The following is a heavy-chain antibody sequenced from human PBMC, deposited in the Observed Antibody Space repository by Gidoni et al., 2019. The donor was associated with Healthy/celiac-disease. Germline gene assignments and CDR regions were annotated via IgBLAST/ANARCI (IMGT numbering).Heavy chain of an antibody. CDR2: IIPIFGTA. Sequence: QVQLVQSGAEVKKPGSSVKVSCKASGVHFSSYAISWVRQAPGQGLEWMGGIIPIFGTANYAQKFQGRVTITADKSTSTAYMELSSLRSEDTAVYYCARDSLLVVPAARRIKGEMDVWGKGTTVTVSS. V-gene: IGHV1-69*06. CDR1: GVHFSSYA. CDR3: ARDSLLVVPAARRIKGEMDV. J-gene: IGHJ6*04. D-gene: IGHD2-2*01.